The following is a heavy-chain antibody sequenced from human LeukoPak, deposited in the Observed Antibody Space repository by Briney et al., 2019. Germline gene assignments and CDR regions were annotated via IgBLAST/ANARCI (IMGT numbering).Heavy chain of an antibody. CDR1: GYTFTAYD. Sequence: ASVKVSCKTSGYTFTAYDIHWVRQAPGQGLEWMGWINPNSDGTSYAQKFHGRVTMTRDTSISAAYMELRSLTSDDKALYFWARCLGNHFNSWGRGTLVTVSS. CDR3: ARCLGNHFNS. V-gene: IGHV1-2*02. CDR2: INPNSDGT. D-gene: IGHD1-14*01. J-gene: IGHJ4*02.